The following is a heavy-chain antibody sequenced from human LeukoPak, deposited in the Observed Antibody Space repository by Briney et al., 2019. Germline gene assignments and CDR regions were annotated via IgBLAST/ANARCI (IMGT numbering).Heavy chain of an antibody. D-gene: IGHD3-10*01. CDR2: IKSKTDGGTT. V-gene: IGHV3-15*01. Sequence: PGGSLRLSCAASGFTFSSYEMNWVRQAPGKGLEWVGRIKSKTDGGTTDYAAPVKGRFTVSRDDSIHTLYLQMHSLKTEDTAVYYCTTRELRYYGSGTYPVAFDIWGQGTMVTVSS. CDR3: TTRELRYYGSGTYPVAFDI. CDR1: GFTFSSYE. J-gene: IGHJ3*02.